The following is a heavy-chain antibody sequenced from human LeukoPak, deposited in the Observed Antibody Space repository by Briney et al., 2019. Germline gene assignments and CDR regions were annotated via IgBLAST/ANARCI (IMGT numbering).Heavy chain of an antibody. J-gene: IGHJ4*02. CDR1: GFTFSSYA. CDR3: AKGAITMIVVVITTSIDY. CDR2: ISGSGGST. V-gene: IGHV3-23*01. Sequence: PGGSLRLSCAASGFTFSSYAMSWVRQAPGKGLEWVSAISGSGGSTYYADSVKGRFTISRDNSKNTLYLQMNSLRAEDTAVYYCAKGAITMIVVVITTSIDYWGQGTLVTVSS. D-gene: IGHD3-22*01.